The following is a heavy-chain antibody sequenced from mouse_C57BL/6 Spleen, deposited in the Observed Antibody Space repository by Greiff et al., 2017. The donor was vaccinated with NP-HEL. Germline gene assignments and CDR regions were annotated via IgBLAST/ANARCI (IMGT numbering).Heavy chain of an antibody. V-gene: IGHV1-18*01. CDR2: INPNNGGT. D-gene: IGHD1-1*01. J-gene: IGHJ3*01. Sequence: EVQLQQSGPELVKPGASVKIPCKASGYTFTDYNMDWVKQSHGKSLEWIGDINPNNGGTIYNQKFKGKATLTVDKSSSTAYMELRSLTSEDTAVYYCARIGDGSSYRFAYWGQGTLVTVSA. CDR3: ARIGDGSSYRFAY. CDR1: GYTFTDYN.